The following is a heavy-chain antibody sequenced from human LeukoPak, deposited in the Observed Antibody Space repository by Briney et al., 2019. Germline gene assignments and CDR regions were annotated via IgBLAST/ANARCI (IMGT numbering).Heavy chain of an antibody. CDR3: ARGRFLEWLLSGGQPFDY. J-gene: IGHJ4*02. CDR1: GGSISSYY. Sequence: ASETLSLTCTVSGGSISSYYWSWIRQPPGKGLEWIGYIYYSGSTNYNPSLKSRVTISVDTSKNQFSLKLSSVTAADTAVYYCARGRFLEWLLSGGQPFDYWGQGTLVTVSS. D-gene: IGHD3-3*01. CDR2: IYYSGST. V-gene: IGHV4-59*01.